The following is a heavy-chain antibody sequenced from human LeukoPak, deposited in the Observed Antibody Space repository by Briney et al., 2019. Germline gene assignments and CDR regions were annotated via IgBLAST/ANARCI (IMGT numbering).Heavy chain of an antibody. Sequence: PGGSLRLSCAASGFTFSSYAMSWVRQAPGKGLEWVSAISGSGGSTYYADSVKGRFTISRDNSKNTLYLQMNSLRAEDTAVYYCAKRNYDFWSGYYRRAENHFDYWGRGTLVTVSS. CDR1: GFTFSSYA. D-gene: IGHD3-3*01. V-gene: IGHV3-23*01. CDR3: AKRNYDFWSGYYRRAENHFDY. CDR2: ISGSGGST. J-gene: IGHJ4*02.